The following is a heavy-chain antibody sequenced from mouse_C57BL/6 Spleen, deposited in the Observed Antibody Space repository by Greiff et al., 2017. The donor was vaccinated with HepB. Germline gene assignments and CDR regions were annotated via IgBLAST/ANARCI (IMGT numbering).Heavy chain of an antibody. CDR2: IYPGDGDT. V-gene: IGHV1-80*01. CDR1: GYAFSSYW. D-gene: IGHD1-1*01. CDR3: ARPDYGSSYFDY. J-gene: IGHJ2*01. Sequence: VQLQQSGAELVKPGASVKISCKASGYAFSSYWMNWVKQRPGKGLEGIGQIYPGDGDTNYNGKFKGKATLTADKSSSTAYMQLSSLTSEDSAVYFCARPDYGSSYFDYWGQGTTLTVSS.